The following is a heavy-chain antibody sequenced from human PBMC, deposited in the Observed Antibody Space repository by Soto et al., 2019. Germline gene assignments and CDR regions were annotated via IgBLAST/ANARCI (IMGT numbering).Heavy chain of an antibody. J-gene: IGHJ4*02. CDR1: GFTADVYA. CDR3: AEDMKWGGMTTIHYFDS. CDR2: ISSNSDTI. V-gene: IGHV3-9*02. D-gene: IGHD4-17*01. Sequence: EVQLVESGGGLVQPGRSLRLSCVASGFTADVYAMHWVRQAPGKGLEWVSGISSNSDTIDYADSVKGRFTISRDNAKNSLFLQMNSLRPEDTALYYCAEDMKWGGMTTIHYFDSWGQGTLVTVSS.